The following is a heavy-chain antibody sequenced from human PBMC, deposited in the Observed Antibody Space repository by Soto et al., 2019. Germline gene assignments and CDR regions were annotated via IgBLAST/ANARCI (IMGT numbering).Heavy chain of an antibody. CDR2: ISYDGSNT. Sequence: GGSLRLSCVPSGFTFCSYGMHWVRQAPCKGMEWVAIISYDGSNTYYADSVKCRFTISRDNSKNTLYLQMNSLRAEDTSVYYCAKEGGLSGSYYISSSYYFDYWGQGTLVTVSS. CDR1: GFTFCSYG. CDR3: AKEGGLSGSYYISSSYYFDY. D-gene: IGHD1-26*01. V-gene: IGHV3-30*18. J-gene: IGHJ4*02.